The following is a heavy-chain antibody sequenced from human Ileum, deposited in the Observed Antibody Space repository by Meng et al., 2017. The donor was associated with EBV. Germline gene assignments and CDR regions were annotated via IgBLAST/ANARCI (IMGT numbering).Heavy chain of an antibody. J-gene: IGHJ4*02. CDR3: ARVGQWLPIDY. V-gene: IGHV4-4*02. CDR1: GGSISMSNW. CDR2: IYHSGST. D-gene: IGHD6-19*01. Sequence: QRQDAGPGLRKPSGTRALPCAVSGGSISMSNWGSWVRQPPGKGLEWIGEIYHSGSTNYNPSLKSRVTISVDKSKNQFSLNLSSVTAADTAVYYCARVGQWLPIDYWGQGTLVTVSS.